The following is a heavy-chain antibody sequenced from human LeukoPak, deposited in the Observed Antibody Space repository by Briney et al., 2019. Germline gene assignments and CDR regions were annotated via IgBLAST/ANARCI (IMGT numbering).Heavy chain of an antibody. CDR2: IRYDGSSE. CDR1: GFTFSSSW. D-gene: IGHD1-14*01. CDR3: AKTGFQFGGYYYYMDV. J-gene: IGHJ6*03. Sequence: PGGSLRLSCAASGFTFSSSWMSWVRQAPGKGLEWVAFIRYDGSSEFYADSVKGRFTISRDNSKNTLYLQMNGLRGEDTASYHCAKTGFQFGGYYYYMDVWGKGTTVTVSS. V-gene: IGHV3-30*02.